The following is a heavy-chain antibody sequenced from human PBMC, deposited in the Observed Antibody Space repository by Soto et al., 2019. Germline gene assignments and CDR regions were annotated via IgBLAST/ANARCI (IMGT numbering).Heavy chain of an antibody. V-gene: IGHV4-59*08. D-gene: IGHD6-13*01. J-gene: IGHJ4*02. Sequence: PSETLSLTCTVSGGSISSYYWSWIRQPPGKGLEWIGYIYYSGSTNYNPSLKSRVTISVDTSKNQFSLKLSSVTAADTAVYYCARYLQQQLHYFDYWGQGTLVTAS. CDR3: ARYLQQQLHYFDY. CDR2: IYYSGST. CDR1: GGSISSYY.